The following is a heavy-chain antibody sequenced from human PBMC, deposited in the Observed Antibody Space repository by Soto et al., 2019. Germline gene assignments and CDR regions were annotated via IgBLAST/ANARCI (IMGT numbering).Heavy chain of an antibody. Sequence: PGGSLRLSCAASGFTFSSYWMSCVRQAPGKGLEWVANIKQDGSEKYYVDSVKGRLTISRDNAKNSVYLQMNSLRVEDTALYYCGRDEVRNGVGVWGQGTTVTVSS. J-gene: IGHJ6*02. CDR1: GFTFSSYW. V-gene: IGHV3-7*01. CDR2: IKQDGSEK. CDR3: GRDEVRNGVGV.